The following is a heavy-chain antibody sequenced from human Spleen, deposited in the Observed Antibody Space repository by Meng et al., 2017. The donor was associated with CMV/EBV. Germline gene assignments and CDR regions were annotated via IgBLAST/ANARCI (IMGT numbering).Heavy chain of an antibody. Sequence: GESLKISCAASGFTFSSYSMNWVRQAPGKGLVWVARINSDGSGKTYADFVKGRFAISRDNAENTLYVQMNSLRAEDTAVYFCTREGTGDWFDSWGQGTLVTVSS. CDR1: GFTFSSYS. V-gene: IGHV3-74*03. D-gene: IGHD1-14*01. CDR3: TREGTGDWFDS. CDR2: INSDGSGK. J-gene: IGHJ5*01.